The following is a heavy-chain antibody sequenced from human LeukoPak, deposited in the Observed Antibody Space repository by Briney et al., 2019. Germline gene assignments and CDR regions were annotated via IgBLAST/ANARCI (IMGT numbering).Heavy chain of an antibody. V-gene: IGHV4-34*01. Sequence: SETLSLTCAVYGGSFSGCFWNWIRQPPGKGLEWIGEINHSGSTNYNPSLKSRVTISVDTSKNQFSLKLSSVTAADTAVYYCARYYSNYLFDYWGQGTLVTVSS. D-gene: IGHD4-11*01. CDR1: GGSFSGCF. J-gene: IGHJ4*02. CDR2: INHSGST. CDR3: ARYYSNYLFDY.